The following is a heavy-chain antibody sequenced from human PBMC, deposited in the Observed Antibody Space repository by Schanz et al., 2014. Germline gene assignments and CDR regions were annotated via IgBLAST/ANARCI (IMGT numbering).Heavy chain of an antibody. D-gene: IGHD2-21*01. V-gene: IGHV3-23*04. CDR3: ATGPHIVVAFDY. CDR2: ISGSGGST. J-gene: IGHJ4*02. Sequence: VQLVESGGGLVQPGGSLRLSCAASGFSFSDYYMSWIRQAPGKGLEWVSAISGSGGSTYYADSVKGRFTISRDNSKNTLYLQMNSLTSEDTAVYYCATGPHIVVAFDYWGQGTLVTVSS. CDR1: GFSFSDYY.